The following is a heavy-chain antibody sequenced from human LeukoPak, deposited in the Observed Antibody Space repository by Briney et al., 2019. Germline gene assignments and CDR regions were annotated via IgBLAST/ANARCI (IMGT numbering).Heavy chain of an antibody. CDR2: ISDYNGNT. V-gene: IGHV1-18*04. Sequence: ASVKVSCKASGYTFTSYGISWVRQAPGQGLEWMGWISDYNGNTNYAQKLQGRDTMTTDTSTSTAYMELRSLRSDDTAVYYCARDIMMVRGVYHHYYGMDVWGKGTTVTVSS. CDR1: GYTFTSYG. D-gene: IGHD3-10*01. J-gene: IGHJ6*04. CDR3: ARDIMMVRGVYHHYYGMDV.